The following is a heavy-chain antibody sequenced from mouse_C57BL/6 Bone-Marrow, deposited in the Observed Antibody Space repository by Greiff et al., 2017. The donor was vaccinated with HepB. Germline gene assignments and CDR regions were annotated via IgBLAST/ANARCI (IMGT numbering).Heavy chain of an antibody. CDR3: ARRWGYDAWFAC. D-gene: IGHD2-14*01. V-gene: IGHV5-9*01. J-gene: IGHJ3*01. Sequence: EVMLVESGGGLVKPGGSLKLSCAASGFTFSSYTMSWVRQTPEKRLEWVATISGGGGNTYYPDSVKGRFTISRDNAKNTLYLQMSSLRSEDTALYDCARRWGYDAWFACWGQGTLVTVSA. CDR1: GFTFSSYT. CDR2: ISGGGGNT.